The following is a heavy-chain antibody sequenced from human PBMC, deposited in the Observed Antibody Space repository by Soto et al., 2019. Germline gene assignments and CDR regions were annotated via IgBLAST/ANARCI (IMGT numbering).Heavy chain of an antibody. J-gene: IGHJ4*02. Sequence: EVQVVESGGGLVQPGGSLRLSCAASGFIFSNYWMSWVRQAPGKGLEWVANIKQDGSEKHYVDSVKGRFTISRDNADNSPYLQMNSLRAEDTAVYYCAKNNLYCSSTNCFVFDYWGQGTLVTVSS. V-gene: IGHV3-7*01. CDR3: AKNNLYCSSTNCFVFDY. CDR1: GFIFSNYW. CDR2: IKQDGSEK. D-gene: IGHD2-2*01.